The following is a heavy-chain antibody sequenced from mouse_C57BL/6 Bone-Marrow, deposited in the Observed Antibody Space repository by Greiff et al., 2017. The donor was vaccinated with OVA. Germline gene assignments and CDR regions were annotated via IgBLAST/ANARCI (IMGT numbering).Heavy chain of an antibody. CDR1: GYTFTGYW. Sequence: QVQLQQPGAELVKPGASVKLSCKASGYTFTGYWMHWVQQRPGQGLEWIGMIHPNSGSTNYNETFKSKATLTVDKSASTAYMQLSSLTSEDSAVYYCARWVCAMDYGGQGTSVTVSA. V-gene: IGHV1-64*01. CDR3: ARWVCAMDY. CDR2: IHPNSGST. J-gene: IGHJ4*01.